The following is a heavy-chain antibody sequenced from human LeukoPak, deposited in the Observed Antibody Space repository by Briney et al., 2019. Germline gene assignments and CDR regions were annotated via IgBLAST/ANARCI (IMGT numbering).Heavy chain of an antibody. CDR1: GFTFSSYA. D-gene: IGHD3-22*01. CDR3: ASDTNLYYYDSSGYLYGMDV. V-gene: IGHV3-23*01. CDR2: IRNSGGTT. Sequence: GGSLRLSCVASGFTFSSYAMSWVRQAPGKGLEWVSMIRNSGGTTDYADSVKGRFTISRDTSRNTVYLQMNSLRAEDTAVYYCASDTNLYYYDSSGYLYGMDVWGQGTTVTVSS. J-gene: IGHJ6*02.